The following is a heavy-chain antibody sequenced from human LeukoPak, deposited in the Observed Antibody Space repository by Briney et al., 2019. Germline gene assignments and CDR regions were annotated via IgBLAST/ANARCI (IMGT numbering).Heavy chain of an antibody. J-gene: IGHJ4*02. CDR1: GHTFTSFY. Sequence: ASVKVSCKASGHTFTSFYIHWVRQAPGQGLEWMGIIRPRGGDTNYAPRFQGRVTLTRDTSTNTVYMDLSSLRSEDTAVYYCAREPPDSGGFGNWGQGTLVTVSS. CDR2: IRPRGGDT. V-gene: IGHV1-46*01. CDR3: AREPPDSGGFGN. D-gene: IGHD3-3*01.